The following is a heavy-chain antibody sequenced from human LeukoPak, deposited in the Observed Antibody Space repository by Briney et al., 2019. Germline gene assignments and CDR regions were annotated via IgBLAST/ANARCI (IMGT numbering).Heavy chain of an antibody. CDR2: IYYSGST. J-gene: IGHJ5*02. Sequence: SETLSLTCTVSDASISSYYWSWIRQPPGKGLEWIGYIYYSGSTNYNPSLKSRVTISVDTSKNQFSLKLSSVTAADTAVYYCARVGIVVVPAASIWFDPWGQGTLVTVSS. V-gene: IGHV4-59*01. CDR3: ARVGIVVVPAASIWFDP. CDR1: DASISSYY. D-gene: IGHD2-2*01.